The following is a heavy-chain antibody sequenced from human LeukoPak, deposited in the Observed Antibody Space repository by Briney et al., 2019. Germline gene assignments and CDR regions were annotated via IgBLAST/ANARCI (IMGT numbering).Heavy chain of an antibody. J-gene: IGHJ3*02. CDR3: AREAPGIVGEGAFDI. CDR1: GYTFTSYG. V-gene: IGHV1-18*01. D-gene: IGHD1-26*01. CDR2: ISAYNGNT. Sequence: ASVKVSCKASGYTFTSYGISWVRQAPGQGLEWMGWISAYNGNTNYAQKLQGRVTMTTDTSTSTAYMELRSLRSDDTTVYYCAREAPGIVGEGAFDIWGQGTMVTVSS.